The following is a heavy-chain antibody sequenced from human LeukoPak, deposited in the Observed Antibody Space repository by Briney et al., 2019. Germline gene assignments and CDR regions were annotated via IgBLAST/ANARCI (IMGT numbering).Heavy chain of an antibody. J-gene: IGHJ4*02. D-gene: IGHD6-13*01. Sequence: ASVKVSFKASGYTFAAYFIHWVRQAPGQGLEWMGRINPNGGDTNYAQKFQGRVTMTGDTSISTAYMELSSLRSDDTAMYYCARMGFTSSWSNFDYWGQGTLVTVSS. CDR2: INPNGGDT. CDR3: ARMGFTSSWSNFDY. V-gene: IGHV1-2*06. CDR1: GYTFAAYF.